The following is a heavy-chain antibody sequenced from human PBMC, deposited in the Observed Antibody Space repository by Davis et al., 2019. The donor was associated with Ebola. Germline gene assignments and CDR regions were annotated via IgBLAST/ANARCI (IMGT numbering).Heavy chain of an antibody. CDR2: IYYSGST. CDR3: ARARPYSNMDV. V-gene: IGHV4-59*01. Sequence: PGGSLRLSCTVSGCSISSYYWSWIRQPPGKGLEWIGYIYYSGSTNYNPSLKSRVTISVDTSKNQFSLKLSSVTAADTAVYYCARARPYSNMDVWGKGTTVTVSS. CDR1: GCSISSYY. J-gene: IGHJ6*03. D-gene: IGHD4-11*01.